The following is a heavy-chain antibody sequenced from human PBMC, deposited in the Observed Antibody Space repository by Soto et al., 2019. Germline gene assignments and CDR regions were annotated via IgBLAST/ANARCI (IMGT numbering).Heavy chain of an antibody. V-gene: IGHV3-48*03. Sequence: GSLRLSCVASGVCLSRCELYWVRQVPGKGLELVSYISSSGSTIYYSDSVKGRFTISRDNDKNSLYLQMNSLRAEDTAVYYCARDLAKGGGSAVFDYWGQGTLVTGSA. CDR2: ISSSGSTI. CDR1: GVCLSRCE. D-gene: IGHD1-26*01. J-gene: IGHJ4*02. CDR3: ARDLAKGGGSAVFDY.